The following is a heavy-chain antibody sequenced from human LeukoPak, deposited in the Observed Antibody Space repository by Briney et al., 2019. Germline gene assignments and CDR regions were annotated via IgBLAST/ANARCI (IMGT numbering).Heavy chain of an antibody. J-gene: IGHJ2*01. Sequence: PSQTLSLTCTVSGGSISSSNSYWGWSRQPPGQGLEWIGTVFYSGSPYYNPSLKSRVTISMDTSKNQFSLNLTSVTAADTAVYYCARGAFDLWGRGTLVTVSS. CDR3: ARGAFDL. V-gene: IGHV4-39*07. CDR2: VFYSGSP. CDR1: GGSISSSNSY.